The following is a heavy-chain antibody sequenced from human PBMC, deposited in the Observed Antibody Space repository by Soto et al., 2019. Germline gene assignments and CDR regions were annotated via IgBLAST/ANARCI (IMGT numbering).Heavy chain of an antibody. J-gene: IGHJ4*02. D-gene: IGHD1-26*01. CDR1: GFTFSSYA. Sequence: EAQLLESGGGLVQPGGSLRLSCAASGFTFSSYAMSWVRQAPGKGLEWVSAISGSGGSTYYADSVKGRFTISRDNFKNTLYLQMNSLRAEDTAVYYCARPGGYNLYYFDYWGQGTLVTVSS. CDR3: ARPGGYNLYYFDY. CDR2: ISGSGGST. V-gene: IGHV3-23*01.